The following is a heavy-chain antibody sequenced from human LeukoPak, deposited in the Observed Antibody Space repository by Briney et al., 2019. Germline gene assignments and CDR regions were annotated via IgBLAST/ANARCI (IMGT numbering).Heavy chain of an antibody. CDR2: ISNDGSRK. V-gene: IGHV3-30*03. J-gene: IGHJ4*02. CDR3: ARDRAWNYFDY. Sequence: TGGSLRLSCAASGFTFSSCAMSWVRQAPGKGLEWVAIISNDGSRKYYAHSVEGRFTISRDNSKNTLYLQMDSLRAEDTAVYCCARDRAWNYFDYWGQGTLVTVSS. D-gene: IGHD3-3*01. CDR1: GFTFSSCA.